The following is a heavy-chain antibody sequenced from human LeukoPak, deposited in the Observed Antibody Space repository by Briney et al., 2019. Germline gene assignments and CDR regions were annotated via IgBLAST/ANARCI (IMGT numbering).Heavy chain of an antibody. CDR2: INPNSGAT. Sequence: ASVKVSCKASGYTFTGYYMHWVRQAPGQGLEWMGWINPNSGATNYTQNFQGRATMTRDTSISTAYMELSRLGSDDTAVYYCARITDLTIFGVVLISGFFDYWGQGTLVTVSS. J-gene: IGHJ4*02. V-gene: IGHV1-2*02. D-gene: IGHD3-3*01. CDR1: GYTFTGYY. CDR3: ARITDLTIFGVVLISGFFDY.